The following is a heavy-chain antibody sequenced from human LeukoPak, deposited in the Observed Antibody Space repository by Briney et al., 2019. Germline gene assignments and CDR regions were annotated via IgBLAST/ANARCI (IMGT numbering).Heavy chain of an antibody. J-gene: IGHJ4*02. D-gene: IGHD6-13*01. V-gene: IGHV1-69*13. CDR1: GGTFSSYA. CDR2: VIPIFGTA. Sequence: SVKVSCKASGGTFSSYAISWVRQAPGQGLEWMGGVIPIFGTANYAQKFQGRVTITADESTSTGYMELSSLRSEDTAVYYCARVEPLRKYSSSWYWVFDYWGQGTLVTVSS. CDR3: ARVEPLRKYSSSWYWVFDY.